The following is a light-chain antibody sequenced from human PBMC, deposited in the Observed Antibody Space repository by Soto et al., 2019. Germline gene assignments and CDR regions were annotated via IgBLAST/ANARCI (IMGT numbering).Light chain of an antibody. Sequence: QSALTQPASVSGSPGQSITISCTGTSSDVGAYDFVSWYQHSPGKAPKLVTFDVTHRPPGISDRFSGSKSANTASLTISGLQAADEAFYYCCSYAGSSTSAYVFGTGTKLTVL. CDR3: CSYAGSSTSAYV. V-gene: IGLV2-23*02. CDR1: SSDVGAYDF. CDR2: DVT. J-gene: IGLJ1*01.